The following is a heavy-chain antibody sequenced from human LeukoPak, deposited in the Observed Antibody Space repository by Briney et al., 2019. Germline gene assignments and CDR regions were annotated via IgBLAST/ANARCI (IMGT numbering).Heavy chain of an antibody. J-gene: IGHJ4*02. V-gene: IGHV4-39*07. CDR3: ARDRDYPTQYFDY. D-gene: IGHD4-11*01. Sequence: PSETLSLTCTVSGGSISSSSHYWGWIRQPPGKGLEWIVTIYYSGSTYYTPSLKSRVTISVDTSKNEFSLKLSSVTAADTAVYYCARDRDYPTQYFDYWGQGILVTVSS. CDR2: IYYSGST. CDR1: GGSISSSSHY.